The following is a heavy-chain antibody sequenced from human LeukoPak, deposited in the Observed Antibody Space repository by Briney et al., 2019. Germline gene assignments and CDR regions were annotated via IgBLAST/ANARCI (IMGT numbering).Heavy chain of an antibody. CDR1: GASISSYY. J-gene: IGHJ3*02. V-gene: IGHV4-59*08. CDR3: ARPSMRYSNPAFDI. D-gene: IGHD6-13*01. CDR2: IYYSGST. Sequence: SETLSLTCTVSGASISSYYWSWIRQPPGKGLEWIGYIYYSGSTYYNPSLKSRVTISVDTSRNQFSLKLSSVTAADTAVYYCARPSMRYSNPAFDIWGQGTMVTVSS.